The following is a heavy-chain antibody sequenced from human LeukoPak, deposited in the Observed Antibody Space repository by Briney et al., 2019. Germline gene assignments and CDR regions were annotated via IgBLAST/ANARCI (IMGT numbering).Heavy chain of an antibody. CDR3: ARVNPYSSSWYTDY. Sequence: GGSLRLSCAASGFTFSSYGMSWVRQAPGKGLEWISAMSGSGGTTYYVDSVKGRFTISRDNSKNSLHLQMNSLRAEDTAVYYCARVNPYSSSWYTDYWGQGTLVTVSS. J-gene: IGHJ4*02. V-gene: IGHV3-23*01. D-gene: IGHD6-13*01. CDR2: MSGSGGTT. CDR1: GFTFSSYG.